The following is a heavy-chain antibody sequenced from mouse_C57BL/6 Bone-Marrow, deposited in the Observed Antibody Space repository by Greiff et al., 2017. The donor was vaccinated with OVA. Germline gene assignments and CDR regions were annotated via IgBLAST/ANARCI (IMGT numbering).Heavy chain of an antibody. CDR1: GFTFSSYG. CDR3: AGGNYRAY. Sequence: VQLKQSGGDLVKPGGSLKLSCAASGFTFSSYGMSWVRQTPDKRLEWVATISSGGSYTYYPDSVKGRFTISRDNAKNTLYLQMSSLKSEDTAMYYCAGGNYRAYWGQGTLVTVSA. CDR2: ISSGGSYT. D-gene: IGHD2-1*01. V-gene: IGHV5-6*01. J-gene: IGHJ3*01.